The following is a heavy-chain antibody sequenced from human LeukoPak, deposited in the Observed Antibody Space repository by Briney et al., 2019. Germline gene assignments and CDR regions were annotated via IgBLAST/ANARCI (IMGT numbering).Heavy chain of an antibody. D-gene: IGHD3-16*02. CDR3: ARTPTVWGSYRYTSDY. Sequence: SQTLSLTCTVSGGSISSGDYYWSWIRQPPGKGLEWIGYIYYSGSTYYNPPLKSRVTISVDTSKNQFSLKLSSVTAADTAVYYCARTPTVWGSYRYTSDYWGQGTLVTVSS. J-gene: IGHJ4*02. CDR2: IYYSGST. CDR1: GGSISSGDYY. V-gene: IGHV4-30-4*08.